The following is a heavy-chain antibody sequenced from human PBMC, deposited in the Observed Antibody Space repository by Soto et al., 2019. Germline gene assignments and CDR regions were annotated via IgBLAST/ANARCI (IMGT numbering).Heavy chain of an antibody. CDR1: GGTFSSYA. CDR3: ARFSGFGEPLSTMDV. V-gene: IGHV1-69*13. J-gene: IGHJ6*02. CDR2: IIPIFGTA. Sequence: GASVKVSCKASGGTFSSYAISWVRQAPGQGLEWMGGIIPIFGTANYAQKFQGRVTITADESTSTAYMELSSLRSEDTAVYYCARFSGFGEPLSTMDVWGQGTTVTVSS. D-gene: IGHD3-10*01.